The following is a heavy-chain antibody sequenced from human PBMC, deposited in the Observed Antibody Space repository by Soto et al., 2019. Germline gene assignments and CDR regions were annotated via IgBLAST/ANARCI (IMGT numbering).Heavy chain of an antibody. CDR1: GYTLTELS. CDR2: FDPEDGET. Sequence: ASVTVSCQVSGYTLTELSMHWVRQAPGKGLEWMGGFDPEDGETIYAQKFQGRVTITEDTSTDTAYMELSSLRSEDTAVYYCARGRGYSSSAGRIDYWGQGTLVTVSS. D-gene: IGHD6-6*01. CDR3: ARGRGYSSSAGRIDY. J-gene: IGHJ4*02. V-gene: IGHV1-24*01.